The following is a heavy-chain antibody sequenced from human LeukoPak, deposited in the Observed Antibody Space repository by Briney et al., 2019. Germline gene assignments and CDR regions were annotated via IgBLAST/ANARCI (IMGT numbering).Heavy chain of an antibody. CDR3: SKDGGGGQWLVLSFLDY. CDR2: ISYDGSNK. J-gene: IGHJ4*02. D-gene: IGHD6-19*01. CDR1: GFTFSSYG. V-gene: IGHV3-30*18. Sequence: PGGSLRLSYAASGFTFSSYGMHWVRQAPGKGLEWVAVISYDGSNKYYADSVKGRVTISRDNSKNTLYLQMNSLRAEDTAVYYCSKDGGGGQWLVLSFLDYWGQGTLVTVSS.